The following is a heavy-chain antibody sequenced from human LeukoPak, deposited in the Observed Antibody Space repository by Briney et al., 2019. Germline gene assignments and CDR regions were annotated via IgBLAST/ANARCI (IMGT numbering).Heavy chain of an antibody. CDR3: ANAPSSGWYPYYFDY. Sequence: GGSLRLSCTASGFTFSSYAMSWVRQAPGKGLEWVSAISGSGSSTFYADSVKGRFTISRDNSKNTLYLQMNSLRSEDTAVYYCANAPSSGWYPYYFDYGGHRTLVTLSS. CDR1: GFTFSSYA. D-gene: IGHD6-19*01. CDR2: ISGSGSST. J-gene: IGHJ4*01. V-gene: IGHV3-23*01.